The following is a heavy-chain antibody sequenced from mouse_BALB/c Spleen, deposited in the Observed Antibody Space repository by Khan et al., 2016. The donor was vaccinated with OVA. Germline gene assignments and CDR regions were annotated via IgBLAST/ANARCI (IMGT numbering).Heavy chain of an antibody. CDR2: IWGDGST. D-gene: IGHD6-1*01. CDR3: AGFEASYYAMYY. Sequence: VQLQESGPGLVVPSQSLSITCTVSGFSLTSYGVNWVRQPPGKGLEWLGVIWGDGSTNYHSALISRLSITKDNSKSQVFLKLNSLQTDDTATYYCAGFEASYYAMYYWGQGTSVTVSS. CDR1: GFSLTSYG. J-gene: IGHJ4*01. V-gene: IGHV2-3*01.